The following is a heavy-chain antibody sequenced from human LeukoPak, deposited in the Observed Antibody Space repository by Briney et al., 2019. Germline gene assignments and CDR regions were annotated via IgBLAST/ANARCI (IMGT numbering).Heavy chain of an antibody. CDR2: SYYSGST. V-gene: IGHV4-39*01. CDR1: GGSISSCGYS. Sequence: SETLSLTCTVSGGSISSCGYSWGWIRQPPGKGLEWIGTSYYSGSTYYNPSLKSRVTISVDTSKNQFSLKLSSVTAADTAVYCCARYRSESDDYWGQGTLVTVSS. CDR3: ARYRSESDDY. J-gene: IGHJ4*02. D-gene: IGHD3-10*01.